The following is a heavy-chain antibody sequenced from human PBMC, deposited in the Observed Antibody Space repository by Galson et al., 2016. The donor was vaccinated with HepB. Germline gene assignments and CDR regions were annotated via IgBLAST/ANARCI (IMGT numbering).Heavy chain of an antibody. Sequence: QSGAEVKKPGESLKISCKGSGYNFSSYWIGWMRQMPGTGLEWLGVIYPGDSDTTYSPSFQGQVTISADKSISTAYLQWSSLKASDTAMYYCARTYSSPPTGYGMDVWGQGTTVTVSS. CDR2: IYPGDSDT. D-gene: IGHD6-13*01. J-gene: IGHJ6*02. CDR3: ARTYSSPPTGYGMDV. CDR1: GYNFSSYW. V-gene: IGHV5-51*01.